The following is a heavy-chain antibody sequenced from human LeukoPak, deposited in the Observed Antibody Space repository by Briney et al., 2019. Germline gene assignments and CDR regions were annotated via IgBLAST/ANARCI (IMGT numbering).Heavy chain of an antibody. CDR2: SYNSGST. V-gene: IGHV4-61*02. Sequence: SETLSLTCTVSGGSMSSGSYYWSWIRQPAGKGLEWIGRSYNSGSTNYNPSLKSRVTISVDTSKNQFSLKLSSVTAADTAMYYCARDPGGAVSDIWGQGTMVTVSS. CDR1: GGSMSSGSYY. D-gene: IGHD1-26*01. J-gene: IGHJ3*02. CDR3: ARDPGGAVSDI.